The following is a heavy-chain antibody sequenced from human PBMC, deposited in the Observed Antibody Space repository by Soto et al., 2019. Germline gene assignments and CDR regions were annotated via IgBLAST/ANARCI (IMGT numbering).Heavy chain of an antibody. D-gene: IGHD1-26*01. CDR1: GFTFSSYA. CDR2: ISGSGGST. CDR3: EKNDRELDAFDI. J-gene: IGHJ3*02. V-gene: IGHV3-23*01. Sequence: GGSLRLSCAASGFTFSSYAMSWVRQAPGKGLGWVSAISGSGGSTYYADSVKGRFTISRDNSKNTLYLQMNSLRAEDTAVYYCEKNDRELDAFDIWGQGTMVTVSS.